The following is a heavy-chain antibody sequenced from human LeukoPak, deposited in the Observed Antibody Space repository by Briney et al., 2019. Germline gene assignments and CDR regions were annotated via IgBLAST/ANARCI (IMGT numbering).Heavy chain of an antibody. CDR1: GFTFSSYG. Sequence: PGGSLRLSCAASGFTFSSYGMHWVRQAPGKGLEWVAVIWYDGSNKYYADSVKGRFTISRDNSKNTLYLQMNSLRAEDTAVYYCAKDPTRVRGVISSYYYYMDDWGKGTTVTVYS. CDR3: AKDPTRVRGVISSYYYYMDD. D-gene: IGHD3-10*01. J-gene: IGHJ6*03. CDR2: IWYDGSNK. V-gene: IGHV3-33*06.